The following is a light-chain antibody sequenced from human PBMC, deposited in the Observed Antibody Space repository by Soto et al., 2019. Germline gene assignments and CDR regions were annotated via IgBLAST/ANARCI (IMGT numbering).Light chain of an antibody. V-gene: IGKV3-20*01. CDR2: RAS. Sequence: EIVLTQSPDTLSLSPGERATLSCRASQSVSSALLAWYQPKPGQAPRLLIYRASTRATGIPDRFTGSGSGTDFNLTISRLEPEDFAVYYCQQYESSPLTFGGGTKVEIK. J-gene: IGKJ4*01. CDR1: QSVSSAL. CDR3: QQYESSPLT.